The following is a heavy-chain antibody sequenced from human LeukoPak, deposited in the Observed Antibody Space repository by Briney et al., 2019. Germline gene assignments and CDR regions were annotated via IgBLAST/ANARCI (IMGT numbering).Heavy chain of an antibody. CDR3: ARRSSGTRKSVGSWYFDL. D-gene: IGHD1-14*01. J-gene: IGHJ2*01. Sequence: SETLSLTCAVHGGPFSGYYWSWIRQPPGKGLDWIGEINHSGSTNYNPSLKSRVTISVDTSKNQFSLKLSSVTAADTAVYYCARRSSGTRKSVGSWYFDLWGRDTLVTVSS. CDR1: GGPFSGYY. CDR2: INHSGST. V-gene: IGHV4-34*01.